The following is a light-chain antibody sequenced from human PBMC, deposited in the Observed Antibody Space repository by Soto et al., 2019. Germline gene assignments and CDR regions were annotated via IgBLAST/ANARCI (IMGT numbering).Light chain of an antibody. V-gene: IGLV3-27*01. CDR1: VLAKKY. CDR3: YSAADNNHVV. CDR2: KDS. J-gene: IGLJ2*01. Sequence: SYELTQPSSVSVSPGQTARITCSGDVLAKKYARWFQQKPGQAPVLVIYKDSERPSGIPERFSGSSSGTTVTLTISGAQVEYEADYYCYSAADNNHVVFGGGTKLTVL.